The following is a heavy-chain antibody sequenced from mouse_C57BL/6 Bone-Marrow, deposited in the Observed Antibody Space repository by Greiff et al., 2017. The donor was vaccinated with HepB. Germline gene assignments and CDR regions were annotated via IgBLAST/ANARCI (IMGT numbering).Heavy chain of an antibody. CDR1: GYTFTSYW. Sequence: QVQLQQPGAELVMPGASVKLSCKASGYTFTSYWMQWVKQRPGQGLEWIGEIDPSDSYTNYNQKFKGKATLTVDTSSSTAYMQLSSLTSEDSAVYYCARDYYGSSHTSYAMDYWGQGTSVTVSS. D-gene: IGHD1-1*01. J-gene: IGHJ4*01. CDR2: IDPSDSYT. CDR3: ARDYYGSSHTSYAMDY. V-gene: IGHV1-50*01.